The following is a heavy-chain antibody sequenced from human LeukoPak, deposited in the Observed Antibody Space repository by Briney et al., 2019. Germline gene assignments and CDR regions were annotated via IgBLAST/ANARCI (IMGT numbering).Heavy chain of an antibody. CDR1: GGSISSGSYY. CDR2: IYTSGST. Sequence: SETLSLTCTVSGGSISSGSYYWSWIRQPAGKGLEWIGRIYTSGSTNYNPSLKSRVTISVDTSKNQFSLKLSSVTAADTAVYYCARDRSPNCSGGSCYSNWFDPWGQGTLVTVSS. V-gene: IGHV4-61*02. CDR3: ARDRSPNCSGGSCYSNWFDP. J-gene: IGHJ5*02. D-gene: IGHD2-15*01.